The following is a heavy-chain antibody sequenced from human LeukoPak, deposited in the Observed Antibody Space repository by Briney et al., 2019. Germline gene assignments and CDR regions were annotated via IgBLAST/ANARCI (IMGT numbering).Heavy chain of an antibody. D-gene: IGHD3-22*01. J-gene: IGHJ4*02. CDR3: ARCLDVVIMNSPAY. V-gene: IGHV3-30-3*01. CDR2: ISYDGSNE. CDR1: GFTVSSNY. Sequence: PGGSLRLSCAASGFTVSSNYMSWVRQAPGKGLEWVAVISYDGSNEYYADSVKGRFTISRDNSKNTVYLQMNSLRADDTAVYYCARCLDVVIMNSPAYWGQGTLVTVSS.